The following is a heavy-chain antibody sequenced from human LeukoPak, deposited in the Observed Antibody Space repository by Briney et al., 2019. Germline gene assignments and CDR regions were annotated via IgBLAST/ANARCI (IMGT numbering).Heavy chain of an antibody. CDR1: GFTFSSYW. CDR2: INQDESEK. V-gene: IGHV3-7*01. CDR3: ARDRDYSHYFDY. Sequence: PGGSLRLSCAASGFTFSSYWMNWVRQAPGKGLEWVANINQDESEKYYVDSVKGRFTISRDNAGNSLYLQMNSLRAEDTAVYYCARDRDYSHYFDYWGQGTLVTVSS. D-gene: IGHD2-15*01. J-gene: IGHJ4*02.